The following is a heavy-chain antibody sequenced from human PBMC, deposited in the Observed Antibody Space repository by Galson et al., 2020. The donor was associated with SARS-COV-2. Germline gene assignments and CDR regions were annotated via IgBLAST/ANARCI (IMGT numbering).Heavy chain of an antibody. J-gene: IGHJ4*02. CDR2: ISYDGSNK. CDR3: AKGPPPTSGYSTSYLDY. CDR1: GFTFSSYG. V-gene: IGHV3-30*18. Sequence: GGSLRSSCAASGFTFSSYGMHWVRQAPGKGLEWVALISYDGSNKYYADSVKGRFTISRDNSKNTLYLQMNSLRAEDTAVFYCAKGPPPTSGYSTSYLDYWGQGTLVTVSS. D-gene: IGHD6-6*01.